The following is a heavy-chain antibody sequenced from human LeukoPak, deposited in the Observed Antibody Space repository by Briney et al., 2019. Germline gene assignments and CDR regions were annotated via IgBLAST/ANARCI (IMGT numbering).Heavy chain of an antibody. CDR1: GYPISSGYY. J-gene: IGHJ4*02. CDR3: ATITAGGREYYFDY. V-gene: IGHV4-38-2*02. Sequence: SDTLSLTCTVSGYPISSGYYWGWIRQPPGKGLEWIGSIYHSGNTYYNPSLTSRVTISVDTFKNQFSLKLSSVTAADTAVYYCATITAGGREYYFDYWGQGTLVTVSS. D-gene: IGHD6-13*01. CDR2: IYHSGNT.